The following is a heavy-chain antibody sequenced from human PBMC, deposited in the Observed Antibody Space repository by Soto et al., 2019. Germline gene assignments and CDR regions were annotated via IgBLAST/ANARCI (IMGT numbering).Heavy chain of an antibody. J-gene: IGHJ3*02. D-gene: IGHD2-15*01. CDR1: GGSISSGGYY. CDR3: ARELKPRGYCSGGSCYSNAFDI. Sequence: QVQLQESGPGLVKPSQTLSLTCTVSGGSISSGGYYWSWIRQHPGKGLEWIGYIYYSGSTYYNPSLKSRVTISVDTSKNQFSLKLSSVTAADTAVYYCARELKPRGYCSGGSCYSNAFDIWGQGTMVTVSS. CDR2: IYYSGST. V-gene: IGHV4-31*03.